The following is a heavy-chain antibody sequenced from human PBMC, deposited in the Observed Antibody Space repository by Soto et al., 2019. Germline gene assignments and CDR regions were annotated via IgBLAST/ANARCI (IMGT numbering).Heavy chain of an antibody. J-gene: IGHJ4*02. CDR1: VGPISIGDYS. CDR3: ARGRHFQIVDDY. V-gene: IGHV4-30-4*01. Sequence: SETLSVTCTLSVGPISIGDYSWSWIRQPPGKGLEWIGYIYYSGITYYNPSLKSRVTISVDTSKNQLSLKLSSVTAADTAVYYCARGRHFQIVDDYWGQGTMVTVSS. D-gene: IGHD3-22*01. CDR2: IYYSGIT.